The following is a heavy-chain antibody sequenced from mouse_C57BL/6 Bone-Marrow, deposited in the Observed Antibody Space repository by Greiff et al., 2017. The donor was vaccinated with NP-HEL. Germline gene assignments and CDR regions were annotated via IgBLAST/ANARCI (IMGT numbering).Heavy chain of an antibody. CDR1: GYAFSSSW. D-gene: IGHD2-3*01. V-gene: IGHV1-82*01. CDR3: ARGGWLLPPFAY. CDR2: IYPGDGDT. J-gene: IGHJ3*01. Sequence: VMLVESGPELVKPGASVKISCKASGYAFSSSWMNWVKQRPGKGLEWIGRIYPGDGDTNYNGKFKGKATLTVDKSSSTAYMQLSSLTSEDSAVYFCARGGWLLPPFAYWGRGTLVTVSA.